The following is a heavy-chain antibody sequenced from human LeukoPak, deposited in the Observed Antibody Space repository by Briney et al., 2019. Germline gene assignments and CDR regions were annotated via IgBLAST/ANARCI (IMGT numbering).Heavy chain of an antibody. D-gene: IGHD3/OR15-3a*01. CDR2: IYHSGST. Sequence: PSETLSLTCTVSGGSISSGGYYWSWIRQPPGKGLEWIGYIYHSGSTYYNPSLKSRVTISVDRSKNQFSLKLSSVTAADTAVYYCARDAFYGPVIPHCWGQGTLVTVSS. J-gene: IGHJ4*02. CDR3: ARDAFYGPVIPHC. CDR1: GGSISSGGYY. V-gene: IGHV4-30-2*01.